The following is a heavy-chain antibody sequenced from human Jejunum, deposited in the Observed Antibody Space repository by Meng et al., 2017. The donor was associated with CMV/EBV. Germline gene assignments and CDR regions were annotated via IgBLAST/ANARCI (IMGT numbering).Heavy chain of an antibody. Sequence: CTVSGYSISNGNYWGWIRQPPGKGLEWIGSIYRSGSTYYNPSLKSRVTISVDTSKNQFSLNLSSVTAADTAVYSCARDATTRLDYWGQGTPVTVSS. D-gene: IGHD4-11*01. CDR2: IYRSGST. J-gene: IGHJ4*02. V-gene: IGHV4-38-2*02. CDR3: ARDATTRLDY. CDR1: GYSISNGNY.